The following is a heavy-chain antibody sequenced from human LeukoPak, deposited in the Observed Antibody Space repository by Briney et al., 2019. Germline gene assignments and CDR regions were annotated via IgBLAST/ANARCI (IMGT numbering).Heavy chain of an antibody. CDR1: GFTFNNYA. J-gene: IGHJ6*04. D-gene: IGHD2/OR15-2a*01. V-gene: IGHV3-23*01. CDR3: AKGVLSGMRSYYGMDV. CDR2: SSSGDTT. Sequence: GGSLRLSGAASGFTFNNYAMNCVRQAPGKGLEWVSSSSGDTTHYADSVRGRFTISRDNSRNTLSLQMTSLRAEDTALYYCAKGVLSGMRSYYGMDVWGKGTTVTVSS.